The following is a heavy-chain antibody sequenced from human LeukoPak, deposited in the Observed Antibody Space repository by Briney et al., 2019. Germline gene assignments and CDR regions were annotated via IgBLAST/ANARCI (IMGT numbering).Heavy chain of an antibody. Sequence: SVKASCKASGGTFSSYAISWVRQAPGQGLEWMGGIIPIFGTANYAQKFQGRVTITADESTSTAYMELSSLRSEDTAVYYCATPSALRLLEWLLPDYYGMDVWGQGTTVTVSS. V-gene: IGHV1-69*13. CDR3: ATPSALRLLEWLLPDYYGMDV. D-gene: IGHD3-3*01. CDR2: IIPIFGTA. J-gene: IGHJ6*02. CDR1: GGTFSSYA.